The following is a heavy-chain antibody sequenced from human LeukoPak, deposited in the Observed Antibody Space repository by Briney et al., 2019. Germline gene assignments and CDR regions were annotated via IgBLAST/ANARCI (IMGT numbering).Heavy chain of an antibody. Sequence: GGSLRLSCAASGFTFSSYAMSWVRQAPGKGLGWVSAISGSGGSTYYADSVKGRFTISRDNSKNTLYLQMNSLRAEDTAVYYCAKRGLTYGDYAHIDYWGQGTLVTVSS. CDR1: GFTFSSYA. CDR2: ISGSGGST. D-gene: IGHD4-17*01. J-gene: IGHJ4*02. V-gene: IGHV3-23*01. CDR3: AKRGLTYGDYAHIDY.